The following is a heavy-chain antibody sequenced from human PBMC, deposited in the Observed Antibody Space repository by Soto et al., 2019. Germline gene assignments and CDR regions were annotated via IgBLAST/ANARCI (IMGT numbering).Heavy chain of an antibody. CDR1: GGTFSSYA. V-gene: IGHV1-69*13. J-gene: IGHJ6*02. Sequence: GASVKVSCNASGGTFSSYAISWVRQAPGQGLEWMGGIIPIFGTANYAQKFQGRVTITADESTSTAYMELSSLRSEDTAVYYCARDDRVTTGYYYYGMDVWGQGTTVTVSS. CDR2: IIPIFGTA. D-gene: IGHD3-22*01. CDR3: ARDDRVTTGYYYYGMDV.